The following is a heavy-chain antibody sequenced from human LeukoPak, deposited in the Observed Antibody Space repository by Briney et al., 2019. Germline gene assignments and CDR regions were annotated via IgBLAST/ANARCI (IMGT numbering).Heavy chain of an antibody. Sequence: GGSLRLSCAASGFTFSSHLMHWVRQAPGKGLVWVSRISSDGTYTNYADSVRGRFTISRDNAKNTLYLQMNSLRAEDTAVYYCAKGNSGWPNWFDPWGQGTLVTVSS. CDR2: ISSDGTYT. J-gene: IGHJ5*02. CDR1: GFTFSSHL. D-gene: IGHD5-12*01. CDR3: AKGNSGWPNWFDP. V-gene: IGHV3-74*01.